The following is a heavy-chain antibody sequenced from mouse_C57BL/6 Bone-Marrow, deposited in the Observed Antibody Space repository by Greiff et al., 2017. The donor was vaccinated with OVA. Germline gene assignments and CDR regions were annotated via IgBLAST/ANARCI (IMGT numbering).Heavy chain of an antibody. D-gene: IGHD1-1*01. Sequence: VQLQQSGTVLARPGASVKMSCKTSGYTFTSYWMHWVKQRPGQGLEWIGAIYPGNSDTSYNQKFKGKAKLTAVTSASTAYMELSSLTNEDSAVYYCTRFTTVVEAMDYWGQGTSVTVSS. CDR2: IYPGNSDT. J-gene: IGHJ4*01. V-gene: IGHV1-5*01. CDR3: TRFTTVVEAMDY. CDR1: GYTFTSYW.